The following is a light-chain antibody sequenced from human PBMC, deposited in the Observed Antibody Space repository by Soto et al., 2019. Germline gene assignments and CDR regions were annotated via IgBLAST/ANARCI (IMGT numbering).Light chain of an antibody. CDR1: SSNLGAGYD. CDR2: GNR. J-gene: IGLJ1*01. V-gene: IGLV1-40*01. Sequence: QSVLTQPPSVSGAPGQRVTISCTGNSSNLGAGYDVHWYQQLPGAAPKLVIFGNRNRPSGVPERFSGSKSGNTASLTISGLQAADEADYYCSLYTSENTYVFGTGTQLTVL. CDR3: SLYTSENTYV.